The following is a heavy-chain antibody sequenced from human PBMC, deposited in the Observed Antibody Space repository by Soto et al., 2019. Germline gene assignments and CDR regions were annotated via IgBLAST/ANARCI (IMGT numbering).Heavy chain of an antibody. J-gene: IGHJ6*02. CDR2: IYYSGST. CDR1: GGSISSYY. D-gene: IGHD3-22*01. CDR3: ARTDSRYYGMDV. V-gene: IGHV4-59*01. Sequence: SETLSLTCTVSGGSISSYYWSWIRQPPGKGLEWIGYIYYSGSTNYNPSLKSRVTISVDTSKNQFSLKLSSVTAADTAVYYCARTDSRYYGMDVWGQGTTVTVSS.